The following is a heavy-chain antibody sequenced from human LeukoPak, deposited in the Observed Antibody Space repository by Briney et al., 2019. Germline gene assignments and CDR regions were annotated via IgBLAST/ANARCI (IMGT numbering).Heavy chain of an antibody. V-gene: IGHV3-48*04. CDR2: ISSSSSTI. D-gene: IGHD5-18*01. J-gene: IGHJ4*02. CDR3: ARDQGGGYSYGWQSFDY. Sequence: GGSLRLSCVASRFTFSSYSMNWVRQAPGKGLEWVSYISSSSSTIYYADSVKGRFTISRDNAKNSLYLQMNSLRAEDTAVYYCARDQGGGYSYGWQSFDYWGQGTLVTVSS. CDR1: RFTFSSYS.